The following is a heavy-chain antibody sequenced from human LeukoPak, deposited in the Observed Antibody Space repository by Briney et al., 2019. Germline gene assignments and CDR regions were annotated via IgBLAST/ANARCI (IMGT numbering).Heavy chain of an antibody. CDR3: ARDFAIFGVVISPRGWFDP. CDR1: GGSISSSSYY. J-gene: IGHJ5*02. D-gene: IGHD3-3*02. CDR2: IYYSGST. Sequence: SETLSLTCTVSGGSISSSSYYWGWIRQPPGKGLEWIGSIYYSGSTYYNPSLKSRATISVDTSKNQFSLKLSSVTAADTAVYYCARDFAIFGVVISPRGWFDPWGQGTLVTVSS. V-gene: IGHV4-39*07.